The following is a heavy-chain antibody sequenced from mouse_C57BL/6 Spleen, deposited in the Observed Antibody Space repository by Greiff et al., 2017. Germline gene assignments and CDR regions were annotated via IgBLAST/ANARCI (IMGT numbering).Heavy chain of an antibody. V-gene: IGHV1-85*01. CDR2: LYPRGGST. CDR3: ARRGSRLGDFDG. CDR1: GYTFTSYD. D-gene: IGHD1-1*01. Sequence: QVQLKQSGPELAKPGASVKLSCKASGYTFTSYDINWVKQRPGQGLEWIGWLYPRGGSTNSHEKFKGKATFTVAPSTSTAYMELHSLTSEDDAVYFCARRGSRLGDFDGWGKGTTVTVSS. J-gene: IGHJ1*03.